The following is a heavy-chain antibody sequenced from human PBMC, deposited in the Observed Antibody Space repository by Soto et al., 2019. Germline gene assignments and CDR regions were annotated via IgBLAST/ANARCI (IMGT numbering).Heavy chain of an antibody. Sequence: LRLSCAASGFTVSSNYMSWVRQAPGKGLEWVSVIYSGGSTYYADSVKGRFTISRDNSKNTLYLQMNSLRAEDTAVYYCARERLDSSGYTLAFDIWGQGTMVTVSS. CDR3: ARERLDSSGYTLAFDI. J-gene: IGHJ3*02. CDR2: IYSGGST. V-gene: IGHV3-53*01. D-gene: IGHD3-22*01. CDR1: GFTVSSNY.